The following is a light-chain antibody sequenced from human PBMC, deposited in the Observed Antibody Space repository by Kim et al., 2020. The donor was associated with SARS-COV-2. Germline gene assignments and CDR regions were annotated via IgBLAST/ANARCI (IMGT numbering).Light chain of an antibody. J-gene: IGLJ2*01. CDR2: QDS. CDR3: QAWDSNTVI. V-gene: IGLV3-1*01. CDR1: TLGDRY. Sequence: SYELTQPPSVSVSPGQTASIRCSGDTLGDRYACWYQQKPGQSPVLVIYQDSKRPSGIPQRFSGSNSGNTATLTISGTQAMDEADYYCQAWDSNTVIFGGG.